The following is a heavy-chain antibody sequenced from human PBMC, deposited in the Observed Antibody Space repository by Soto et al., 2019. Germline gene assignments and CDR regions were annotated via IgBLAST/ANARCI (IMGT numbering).Heavy chain of an antibody. CDR1: GGSVSRGSYY. Sequence: SETLSLTCTVSGGSVSRGSYYWSWIRQPPGKGLEWIGFIYYTGSTNYNPSLKSRVTISVDTSKNQFSLKLSSVTAADTAVYYCASALYCSGGSCSFDPWGQGTLVTVS. CDR2: IYYTGST. D-gene: IGHD2-15*01. J-gene: IGHJ5*02. CDR3: ASALYCSGGSCSFDP. V-gene: IGHV4-61*01.